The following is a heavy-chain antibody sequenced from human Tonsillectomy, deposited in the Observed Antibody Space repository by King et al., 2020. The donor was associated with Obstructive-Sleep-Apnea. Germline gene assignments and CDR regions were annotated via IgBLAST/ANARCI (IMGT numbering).Heavy chain of an antibody. V-gene: IGHV1-18*04. J-gene: IGHJ6*02. CDR3: AREGGTDFGVVIPYYYYGMDV. Sequence: QLVQSGAEVKKRGASVKVSCKASGYTFTSYGISWVRQAPGQGLEWMGWISAYNGNTNYAQKLQGRVTMTTDTSTSTAYMELRSLRSDDTAVYYCAREGGTDFGVVIPYYYYGMDVWGQGTTVTVSS. CDR2: ISAYNGNT. D-gene: IGHD3-3*01. CDR1: GYTFTSYG.